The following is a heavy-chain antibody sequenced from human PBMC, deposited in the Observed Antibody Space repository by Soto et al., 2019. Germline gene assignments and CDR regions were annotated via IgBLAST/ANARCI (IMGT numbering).Heavy chain of an antibody. D-gene: IGHD3-22*01. V-gene: IGHV6-1*01. J-gene: IGHJ4*02. CDR1: GDSVSSNSAA. CDR3: ARAYYYDSSGYYSSPFDY. CDR2: TYYRSKWYN. Sequence: SQTLSLTCAISGDSVSSNSAAWNWIRQSPSRDLDWLGRTYYRSKWYNDYAVSVKSRITINPDTSKNQFSLQLNSVTPEDTAVYYCARAYYYDSSGYYSSPFDYWGQGTLVTVSS.